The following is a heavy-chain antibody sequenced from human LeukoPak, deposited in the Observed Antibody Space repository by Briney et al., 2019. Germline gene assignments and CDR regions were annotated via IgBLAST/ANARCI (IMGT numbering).Heavy chain of an antibody. CDR2: IYSGGST. J-gene: IGHJ6*04. D-gene: IGHD4-17*01. CDR1: GFTVSSNY. CDR3: ARDSVTVTTLGYYYGMDV. Sequence: GGSLRLSCAASGFTVSSNYMSWVRQAPGKGLEWVSVIYSGGSTYYADSVKGRFTTSRDNSKNTLYLQMNSLRAEDTAVYYWARDSVTVTTLGYYYGMDVWGKGTTVTVSS. V-gene: IGHV3-53*01.